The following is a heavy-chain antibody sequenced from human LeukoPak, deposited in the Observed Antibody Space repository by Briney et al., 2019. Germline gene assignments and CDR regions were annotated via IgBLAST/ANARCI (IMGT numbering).Heavy chain of an antibody. D-gene: IGHD1-26*01. CDR2: IKQDGSEK. CDR1: GFTFSSYW. CDR3: ARDQGAYYYYGVDV. V-gene: IGHV3-7*01. J-gene: IGHJ6*02. Sequence: GGSLRLSCAASGFTFSSYWMSWVRQAPGKGLEWVANIKQDGSEKYYVDSVKGRFTISRDNAKNSLYLQMNSLRAEDTAVYYCARDQGAYYYYGVDVWGQGTTVTVSS.